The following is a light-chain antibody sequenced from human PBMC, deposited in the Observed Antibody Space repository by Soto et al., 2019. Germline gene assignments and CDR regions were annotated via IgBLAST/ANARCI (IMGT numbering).Light chain of an antibody. V-gene: IGLV1-40*01. J-gene: IGLJ1*01. CDR1: SSNIGAGYD. Sequence: QSVLTQTPSVSGAPGQRGAICCTGSSSNIGAGYDVHWYQQLPGTAPKLLIYGNSNRPSGVPDRFSGSKSGTSASLAITGLQAEDEADYYCQSYDSSLSGYVFGTGTKVTVL. CDR2: GNS. CDR3: QSYDSSLSGYV.